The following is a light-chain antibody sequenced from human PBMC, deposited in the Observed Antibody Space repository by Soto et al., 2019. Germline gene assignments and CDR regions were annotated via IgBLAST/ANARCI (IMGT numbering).Light chain of an antibody. J-gene: IGLJ2*01. CDR1: SSNIGGSA. V-gene: IGLV1-44*01. CDR3: ATWDDSLNGVV. CDR2: GSN. Sequence: QSVLTQPPSASGTPGQRVTISCSGSSSNIGGSAVNWYQQLPGTAPKLLIYGSNQRPSGVPGRFSGSKSGTSASLAISGLQSEDEADYYCATWDDSLNGVVFGGGTKLTVL.